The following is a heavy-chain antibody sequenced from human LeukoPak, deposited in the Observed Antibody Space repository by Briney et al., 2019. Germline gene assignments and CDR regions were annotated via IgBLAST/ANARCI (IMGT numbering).Heavy chain of an antibody. V-gene: IGHV4-4*07. D-gene: IGHD1-7*01. CDR3: AREITGTRDVDY. Sequence: PSETLSLTCTVSGDSFSSYFWSWIRQPAGKGLEWIGRMYTSGITNSNPSLKSLVTMSVDTSKNQFSLNLTSVTAADTAVYYCAREITGTRDVDYWGQGILVTVSS. J-gene: IGHJ4*02. CDR2: MYTSGIT. CDR1: GDSFSSYF.